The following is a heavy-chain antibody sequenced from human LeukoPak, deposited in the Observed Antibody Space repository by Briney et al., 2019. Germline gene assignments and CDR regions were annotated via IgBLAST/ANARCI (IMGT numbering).Heavy chain of an antibody. CDR1: GFSFSDSF. V-gene: IGHV3-11*01. Sequence: GGSLTLSCTASGFSFSDSFMSWIRQAPGKGLEWISYISSRGTIIHYADSVKGRFTISRENAKNSPYLQMNSLRVEDTAVFYCAKGSLAVPTTPFDFWGQGTLVTVSS. D-gene: IGHD1-26*01. CDR2: ISSRGTII. CDR3: AKGSLAVPTTPFDF. J-gene: IGHJ4*02.